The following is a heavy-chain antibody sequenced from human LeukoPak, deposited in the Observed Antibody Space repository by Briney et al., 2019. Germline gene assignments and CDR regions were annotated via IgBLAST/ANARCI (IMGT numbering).Heavy chain of an antibody. D-gene: IGHD1-26*01. V-gene: IGHV4-38-2*02. CDR3: ARSGLVGADFEY. J-gene: IGHJ4*02. CDR2: IYHSGST. Sequence: PSETLSLTCTVSGYSISSGYYWGWIRQPPGKGLEWIGSIYHSGSTNYNPSLKSRVTISVDTSKNQFSLKLSSVTAADTAVYYCARSGLVGADFEYWGQGSLVSVSS. CDR1: GYSISSGYY.